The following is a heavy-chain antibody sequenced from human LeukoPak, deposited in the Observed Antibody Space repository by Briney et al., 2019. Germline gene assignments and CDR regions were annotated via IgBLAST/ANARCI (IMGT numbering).Heavy chain of an antibody. Sequence: GGSLRLSCAASGFIFSDYYMTWIRQAPGKGLEWISYITNIDSSKKYADSVKGRFTISRDNSKNTLYLQMNSLRDEDTAVYYCAKDSHWILFDDWGQGTLVTVSS. CDR2: ITNIDSSK. D-gene: IGHD2-2*03. CDR1: GFIFSDYY. V-gene: IGHV3-11*01. J-gene: IGHJ4*02. CDR3: AKDSHWILFDD.